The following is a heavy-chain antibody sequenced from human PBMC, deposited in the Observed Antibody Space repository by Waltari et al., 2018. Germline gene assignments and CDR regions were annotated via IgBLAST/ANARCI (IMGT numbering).Heavy chain of an antibody. D-gene: IGHD2-15*01. CDR1: GGSFSGYY. CDR2: INHSGST. V-gene: IGHV4-34*01. Sequence: QVQLQQWGAGLLKPSETLSLTCAVYGGSFSGYYWSWIRQPPGKGLEWIGEINHSGSTNYNPSLKSRVTISVDTSKNQVSLKLSSVTAADTAVYYCARGRTYCSGGSCYPTGGYYYYGMDVWGQGTTVTVSS. CDR3: ARGRTYCSGGSCYPTGGYYYYGMDV. J-gene: IGHJ6*02.